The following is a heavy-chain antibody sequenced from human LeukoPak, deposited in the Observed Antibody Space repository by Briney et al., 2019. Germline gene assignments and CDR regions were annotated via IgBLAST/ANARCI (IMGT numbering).Heavy chain of an antibody. Sequence: SETLSLTCTVSGGSISSYYWSWIRQPPGKGLEWIGYIYYSGSTNYNTSLKSRVTISVDTSKNQFSLKLSSVTAADTAVYYCARGVTMIRGVILERTKSTNCFDPWGQGTLVIVSS. V-gene: IGHV4-59*01. D-gene: IGHD3-10*01. J-gene: IGHJ5*02. CDR2: IYYSGST. CDR1: GGSISSYY. CDR3: ARGVTMIRGVILERTKSTNCFDP.